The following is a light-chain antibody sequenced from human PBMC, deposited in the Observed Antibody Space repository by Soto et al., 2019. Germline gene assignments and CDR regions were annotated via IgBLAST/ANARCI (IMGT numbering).Light chain of an antibody. CDR2: GAS. CDR1: QSVTSN. Sequence: EIVLTKSPGTLSLSQGERATLSCRASQSVTSNFLAWYRQKPGQAPRLLIYGASTRATGIPARFSGSGSGTEFTLTISSLQSEDFAVYYCQQYNNWPPITFGQGTRLEIK. J-gene: IGKJ5*01. CDR3: QQYNNWPPIT. V-gene: IGKV3-15*01.